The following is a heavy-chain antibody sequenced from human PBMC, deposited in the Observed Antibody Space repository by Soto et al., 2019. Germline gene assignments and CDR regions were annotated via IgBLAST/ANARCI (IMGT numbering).Heavy chain of an antibody. J-gene: IGHJ4*02. D-gene: IGHD6-19*01. V-gene: IGHV3-30*18. Sequence: VQLVESGGGVVQPGRSLRLSCAASGFTFSDYAMHWVRQAPGKGLEWVAVVSHDGRNTTYADSVKGRFTISRDSSKKTVSLEMTSLRAEDTAVYYCAKGGRQWLVTSDFNYWGQGALVTVSS. CDR2: VSHDGRNT. CDR3: AKGGRQWLVTSDFNY. CDR1: GFTFSDYA.